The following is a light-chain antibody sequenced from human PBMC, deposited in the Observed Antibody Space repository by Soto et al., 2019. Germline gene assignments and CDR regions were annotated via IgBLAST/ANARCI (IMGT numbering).Light chain of an antibody. J-gene: IGKJ1*01. CDR3: QQYYSYPWT. Sequence: AIRITHPPSSFSSATEARVTITSRASQGISSYLAWYQQKPGKAPKLLIYAASTLQSGVPSRFSGSGSGTDFTLTISCLQSEDFATYYCQQYYSYPWTFGQGTKVDIK. CDR2: AAS. V-gene: IGKV1-8*01. CDR1: QGISSY.